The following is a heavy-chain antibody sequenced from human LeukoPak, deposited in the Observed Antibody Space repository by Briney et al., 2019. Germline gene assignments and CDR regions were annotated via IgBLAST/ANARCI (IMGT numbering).Heavy chain of an antibody. V-gene: IGHV3-30*18. CDR3: AKRPSDYGDYVTYFDY. Sequence: GGSLTLSCAASGLSFISYGMHWVRQPPGKGLEWVGVISDDGSNKKYADSLEGRFTSARDNSKDTLYLQMTSLRDADTAVYYCAKRPSDYGDYVTYFDYWGQGALVTVSS. CDR2: ISDDGSNK. D-gene: IGHD4-17*01. J-gene: IGHJ4*02. CDR1: GLSFISYG.